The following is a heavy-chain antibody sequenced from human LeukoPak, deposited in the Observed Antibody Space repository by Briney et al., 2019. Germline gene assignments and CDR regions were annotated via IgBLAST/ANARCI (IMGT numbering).Heavy chain of an antibody. CDR2: VYNSGGT. CDR3: AREHDYGRFDY. Sequence: SETLSLTCTVSGGSISSSSYYWGWIRQPPGKGLEWFGNVYNSGGTNYNPSLKSRVTISLDTSKNQFSLKLTSVTAADTAVYYCAREHDYGRFDYWGQGTLVVVSS. V-gene: IGHV4-39*07. CDR1: GGSISSSSYY. J-gene: IGHJ4*02. D-gene: IGHD4-17*01.